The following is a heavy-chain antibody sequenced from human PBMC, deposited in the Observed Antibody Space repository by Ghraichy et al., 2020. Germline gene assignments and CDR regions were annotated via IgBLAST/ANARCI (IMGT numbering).Heavy chain of an antibody. V-gene: IGHV4-34*01. D-gene: IGHD3-3*01. CDR2: INHSGST. CDR3: ARVTIFGVVIIFRYFDY. J-gene: IGHJ4*02. Sequence: SETLSLTCAVYGGSFSGYYWSWIRQPPGKGLEWIGEINHSGSTNYNPSLKSQVTISVDTSKNQFSLKLSSVTAADTAVYYCARVTIFGVVIIFRYFDYWGQGTLVTVSS. CDR1: GGSFSGYY.